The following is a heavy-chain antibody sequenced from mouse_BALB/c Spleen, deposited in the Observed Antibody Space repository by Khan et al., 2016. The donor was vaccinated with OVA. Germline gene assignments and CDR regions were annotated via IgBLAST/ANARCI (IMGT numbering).Heavy chain of an antibody. Sequence: VQLQQSGAQLARPGASVKLSCKASGYTFTDYYINWMRQRTGQGLEWIGEIYPGSDNTYYNENFKGRATLTVAKSSNTAYMEFSSLTSEDSAVYFCAREWAAWFPYWGQGTLVTVSA. CDR3: AREWAAWFPY. CDR2: IYPGSDNT. V-gene: IGHV1-77*01. J-gene: IGHJ3*01. CDR1: GYTFTDYY.